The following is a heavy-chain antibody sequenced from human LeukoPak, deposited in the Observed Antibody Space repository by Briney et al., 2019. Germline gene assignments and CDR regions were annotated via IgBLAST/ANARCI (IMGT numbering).Heavy chain of an antibody. Sequence: KPSETLSLTCAVYGGSFSGYYWTWIRQPPGKGLEWIGEINQSGSTNYKPSLKSRVTISVDTSKNQFSLMLSSVTAADTAVYYCARREFPLLGPYFFDYWGQGTLVSVSS. J-gene: IGHJ4*02. D-gene: IGHD7-27*01. V-gene: IGHV4-34*01. CDR1: GGSFSGYY. CDR3: ARREFPLLGPYFFDY. CDR2: INQSGST.